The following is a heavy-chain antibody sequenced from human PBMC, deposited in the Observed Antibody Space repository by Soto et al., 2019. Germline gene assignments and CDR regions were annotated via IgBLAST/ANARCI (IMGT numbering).Heavy chain of an antibody. CDR3: ARWVPTGGLDV. D-gene: IGHD3-16*01. V-gene: IGHV3-33*05. Sequence: QVQLVESGGGVVQPGTSLRLSCVGSGFTFRSYVIHWVRQAPGKGLEWVALTSYDGRNNFYGDSVKGRFTISRHNSRNTVELQIDSITFEDTALYYCARWVPTGGLDVWGQGTLVSISS. J-gene: IGHJ4*02. CDR2: TSYDGRNN. CDR1: GFTFRSYV.